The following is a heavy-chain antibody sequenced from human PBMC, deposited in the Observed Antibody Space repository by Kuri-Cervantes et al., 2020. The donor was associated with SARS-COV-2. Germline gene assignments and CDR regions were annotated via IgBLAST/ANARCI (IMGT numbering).Heavy chain of an antibody. D-gene: IGHD4-17*01. J-gene: IGHJ6*03. CDR2: IYPGDSDT. CDR3: ARRAYGEQVDYYYMDV. CDR1: GYSFTNYW. V-gene: IGHV5-51*01. Sequence: GESLKISCKGSGYSFTNYWIAWVRQMPGKGLEWMGIIYPGDSDTKYSPSFQGQVTISADKSISTAFLQWSSLKASDTAMYYCARRAYGEQVDYYYMDVWGKGTTVIVSS.